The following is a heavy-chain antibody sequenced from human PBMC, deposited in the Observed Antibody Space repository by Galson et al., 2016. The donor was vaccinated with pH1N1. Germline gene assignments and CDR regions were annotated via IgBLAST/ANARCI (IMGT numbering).Heavy chain of an antibody. V-gene: IGHV3-9*01. CDR1: GFTFDDYA. Sequence: SLRLSCAASGFTFDDYALHWVRQAPGKGLEWVSGISWNSGRRGYADSVKGRFTTSSDNAKNSLYLQTHILRAADTALYYCATDRGPGIFGVVRGGQGTLVTVSS. J-gene: IGHJ4*02. CDR2: ISWNSGRR. D-gene: IGHD3-3*01. CDR3: ATDRGPGIFGVVR.